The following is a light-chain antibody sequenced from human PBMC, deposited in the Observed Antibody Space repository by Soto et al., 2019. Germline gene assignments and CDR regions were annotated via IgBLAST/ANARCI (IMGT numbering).Light chain of an antibody. J-gene: IGKJ4*01. CDR3: RQYGRSLGFA. V-gene: IGKV3-20*01. Sequence: EIVLTQSPGTLTLSPGERATLSCRASQSLSSNNLAWYQQRPGQAPRLLIYAAASRAAGVPDRFSGSGSGTDFTLTITRLGPEDFAVYYCRQYGRSLGFAFGGGTKVDIK. CDR1: QSLSSNN. CDR2: AAA.